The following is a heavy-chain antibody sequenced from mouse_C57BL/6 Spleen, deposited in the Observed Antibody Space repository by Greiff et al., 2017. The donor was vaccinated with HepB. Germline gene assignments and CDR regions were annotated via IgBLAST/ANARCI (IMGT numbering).Heavy chain of an antibody. CDR2: INPSNGGT. Sequence: QVQLKQPGTELVKPGASVKLSCKASGYTFTSYWMHWVKQRPGQGLEWIGNINPSNGGTNYNEKFKSKATLTVDKSSSTAYMQLSSLTAEDSAVYYWARYYYGSSHWYFDVWGTGTTVSVSS. D-gene: IGHD1-1*01. CDR1: GYTFTSYW. V-gene: IGHV1-53*01. J-gene: IGHJ1*03. CDR3: ARYYYGSSHWYFDV.